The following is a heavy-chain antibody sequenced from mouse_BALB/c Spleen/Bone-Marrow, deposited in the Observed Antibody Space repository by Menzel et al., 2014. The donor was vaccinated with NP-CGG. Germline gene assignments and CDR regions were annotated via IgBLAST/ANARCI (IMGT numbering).Heavy chain of an antibody. CDR3: ARNHFGSNSLGY. V-gene: IGHV1S135*01. CDR1: GYSFTVYN. CDR2: IDPYYGGT. D-gene: IGHD1-1*01. Sequence: VQLQQSGPELEKPGASVKISCKASGYSFTVYNMNWVKQSDGRSLEWIGNIDPYYGGTSYNQKYRGKATLTVYKSSSTAYMQLTSLTSEDSAVYYCARNHFGSNSLGYWGQGTLVTVSA. J-gene: IGHJ3*01.